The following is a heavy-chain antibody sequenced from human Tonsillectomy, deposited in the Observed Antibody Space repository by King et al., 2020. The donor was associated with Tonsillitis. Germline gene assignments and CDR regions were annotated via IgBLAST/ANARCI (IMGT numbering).Heavy chain of an antibody. CDR1: GFSFISFA. Sequence: VQLVESGGGVVQPGRSLRLSGAASGFSFISFAMHWVRKIPGMGLEWLALISFDGTQIYSAESMKGRFIISRDNSKSMLYLQMNSLRTEETAVYYCARQREVYGSGSYALAYWGQGTLVTVSS. J-gene: IGHJ4*02. D-gene: IGHD3-10*01. CDR3: ARQREVYGSGSYALAY. CDR2: ISFDGTQI. V-gene: IGHV3-30-3*01.